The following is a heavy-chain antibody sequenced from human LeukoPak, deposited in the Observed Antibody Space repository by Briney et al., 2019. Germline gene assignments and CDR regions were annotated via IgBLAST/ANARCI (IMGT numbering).Heavy chain of an antibody. D-gene: IGHD1-1*01. CDR2: INPNNGDT. V-gene: IGHV1-2*02. Sequence: ASVKVSCKASGYTFSSYYMHWVRQAPGQGLEWLGWINPNNGDTTYAQKFQGRVTMTRDTSISTAYMELSRLRSDDTAVYYCARMGTTGTPNYFFGMDVWGQGTTVTVSS. CDR1: GYTFSSYY. J-gene: IGHJ6*02. CDR3: ARMGTTGTPNYFFGMDV.